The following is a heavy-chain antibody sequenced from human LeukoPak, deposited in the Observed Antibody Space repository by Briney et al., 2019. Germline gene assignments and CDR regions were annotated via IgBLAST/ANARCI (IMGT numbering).Heavy chain of an antibody. V-gene: IGHV3-7*01. D-gene: IGHD5-12*01. CDR3: ARGSPGYGAYVS. Sequence: PGGSLRLSCAASGFTFSTYWMTWVRQAPGKGLEWVANIKEDGSREYYVDSVKGRFTISRDSAKNSLYLQMDSLTAEDTAVYYCARGSPGYGAYVSWGQGTLVSVSS. J-gene: IGHJ1*01. CDR2: IKEDGSRE. CDR1: GFTFSTYW.